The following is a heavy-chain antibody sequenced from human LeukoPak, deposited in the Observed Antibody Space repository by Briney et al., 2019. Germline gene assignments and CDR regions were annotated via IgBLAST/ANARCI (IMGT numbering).Heavy chain of an antibody. Sequence: TGGSLRLSCAASGFTISNYAMNWVRQAPGKGLEWVSTISGSGGSTYYADSVKGRFTISRDNSKNTLYLQMVSLRAEDTAVYYCAKRGQVGPTTVTGHYFDYWGQGTLVTVSS. V-gene: IGHV3-23*01. CDR3: AKRGQVGPTTVTGHYFDY. CDR2: ISGSGGST. J-gene: IGHJ4*02. CDR1: GFTISNYA. D-gene: IGHD4-17*01.